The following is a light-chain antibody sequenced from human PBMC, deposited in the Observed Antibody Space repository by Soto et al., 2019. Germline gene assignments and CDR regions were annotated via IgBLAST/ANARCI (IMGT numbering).Light chain of an antibody. CDR1: QTISSW. CDR2: KAS. V-gene: IGKV1-5*03. CDR3: QHYNSYSEA. Sequence: DIQMTQSPSTLSGSVGDRGTITCRASQTISSWLAWYQQKKGKAPKLLIYKASTLKSGVPSRFSGSGSGTEFTLPISRLQPDDFATYYCQHYNSYSEAFGQGTKVDIK. J-gene: IGKJ1*01.